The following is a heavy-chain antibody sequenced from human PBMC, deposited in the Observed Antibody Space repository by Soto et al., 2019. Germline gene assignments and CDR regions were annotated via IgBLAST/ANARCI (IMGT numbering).Heavy chain of an antibody. CDR2: ISGSGGST. CDR1: GFTFSSYA. J-gene: IGHJ6*02. Sequence: GGSLRLSCAASGFTFSSYAMSWVRQAPGKGLEWVSAISGSGGSTYYADSVKGRFTISRDNSKNTLYLQMNSLRAEDTAVYYCAKVGSYGYPANFYYYYGMDVWGQGTTVTVSS. V-gene: IGHV3-23*01. CDR3: AKVGSYGYPANFYYYYGMDV. D-gene: IGHD5-18*01.